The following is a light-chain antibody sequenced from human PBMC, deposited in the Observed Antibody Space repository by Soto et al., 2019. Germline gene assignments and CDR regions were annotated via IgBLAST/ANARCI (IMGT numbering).Light chain of an antibody. CDR1: QKISGY. J-gene: IGKJ1*01. CDR3: QQRSNLPWT. Sequence: DILLTLAPATMSLSPGQRATLSSRASQKISGYVAWYQQKPGQAPRLRIYDASNRATGIPVRFSGRGSGTDYTLTVSSLEPEDFAVYYCQQRSNLPWTFGQGTKVDIK. CDR2: DAS. V-gene: IGKV3-11*01.